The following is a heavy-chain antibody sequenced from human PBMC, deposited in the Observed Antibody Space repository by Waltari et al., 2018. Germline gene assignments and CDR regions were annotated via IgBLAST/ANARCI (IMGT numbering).Heavy chain of an antibody. Sequence: QVQLVQSGAEVKKPGSSVKVSCKASGGTFSSYTISWVRQAPGQGLEWMGRIIPILGIANYAQKFQGRVTITADKSTSTAYMELSSLRSEDTAVYYCARGLHRTAWIVDYWGQGTLVTVSS. CDR3: ARGLHRTAWIVDY. J-gene: IGHJ4*02. D-gene: IGHD1-1*01. V-gene: IGHV1-69*02. CDR2: IIPILGIA. CDR1: GGTFSSYT.